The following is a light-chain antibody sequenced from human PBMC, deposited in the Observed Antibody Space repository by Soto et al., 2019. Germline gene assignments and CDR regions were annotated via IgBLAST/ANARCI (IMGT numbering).Light chain of an antibody. V-gene: IGKV2-30*01. CDR3: MQPSYSPAA. CDR2: KVS. CDR1: QSLEYSDGGTY. J-gene: IGKJ4*01. Sequence: RSSQSLEYSDGGTYLNWYHQRPGQSPRSLIYKVSNRDSGVPDRFIVRGSGPHTTLVFGLVNTADARFYSWMQPSYSPAAFGRGTRVEIK.